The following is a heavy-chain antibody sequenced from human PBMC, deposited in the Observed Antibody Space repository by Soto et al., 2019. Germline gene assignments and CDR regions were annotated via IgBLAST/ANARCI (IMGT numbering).Heavy chain of an antibody. V-gene: IGHV3-43*01. CDR2: ITGSGDST. CDR3: AKDSGHYYYGMDV. D-gene: IGHD2-8*02. CDR1: GFTFSSYP. Sequence: GGSLRLSCAASGFTFSSYPMSWVRQAPGKGLEWVSVITGSGDSTYYADSVKGRFTISRDNSKNTLYLQMNSLRTEDTALYYCAKDSGHYYYGMDVWGQGTTVTVSS. J-gene: IGHJ6*02.